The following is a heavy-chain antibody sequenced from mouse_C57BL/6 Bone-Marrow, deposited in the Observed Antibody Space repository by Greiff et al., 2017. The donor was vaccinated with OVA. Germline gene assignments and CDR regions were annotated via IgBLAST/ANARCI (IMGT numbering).Heavy chain of an antibody. V-gene: IGHV5-12*01. CDR2: ISNGGGST. CDR3: ARHLLSYAMDY. Sequence: EVQGVESGGGLVQPGGSLKLSCAASGFTFSDYYMYWVRQTPEKRLEWVAYISNGGGSTYYPDTVKGRFTISRDNAKNTLYLQMSRLKSEDTAMYYCARHLLSYAMDYWGQGTSVTVSS. CDR1: GFTFSDYY. J-gene: IGHJ4*01. D-gene: IGHD2-1*01.